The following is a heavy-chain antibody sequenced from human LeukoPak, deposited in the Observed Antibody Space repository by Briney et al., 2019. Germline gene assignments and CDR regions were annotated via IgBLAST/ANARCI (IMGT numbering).Heavy chain of an antibody. CDR2: FDPEDGET. J-gene: IGHJ4*02. CDR1: GYTLTELS. V-gene: IGHV1-24*01. Sequence: GASVKVSCKVSGYTLTELSMHWVRQAPGKGLEWMGGFDPEDGETIYAQKLQGRVTMTEDTSTDTAYMELSSLRSEDTAVYDCSSYPLYCDGSSCRSTEFDYWGQGTLVTVSS. D-gene: IGHD2-15*01. CDR3: SSYPLYCDGSSCRSTEFDY.